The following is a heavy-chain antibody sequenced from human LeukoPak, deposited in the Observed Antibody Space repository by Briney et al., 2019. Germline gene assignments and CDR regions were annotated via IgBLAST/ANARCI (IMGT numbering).Heavy chain of an antibody. CDR3: AREGGPYRPLDY. CDR1: GGSITNTNY. V-gene: IGHV4-4*02. Sequence: SETLSLTCGVSGGSITNTNYWTWVRQPPGKGLGWIGEVNLQGSTNYNPSLMGRVAISVDKSENHISLQLTSVTAADTAVYYCAREGGPYRPLDYSGQGTLVTVSS. J-gene: IGHJ4*02. CDR2: VNLQGST.